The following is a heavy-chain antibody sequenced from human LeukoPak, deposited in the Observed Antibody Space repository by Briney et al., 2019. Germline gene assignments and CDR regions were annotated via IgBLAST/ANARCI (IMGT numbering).Heavy chain of an antibody. Sequence: SETLSLTCAVYGGSFSGYYWSWIRQPPGKGLEWIGEINHSGSTNYNPSLKSRVTIPVDTSKNQFSLKLSSVTAADTAVYYCASSIAAAGHDYWGQGTLVTVSS. V-gene: IGHV4-34*01. CDR1: GGSFSGYY. D-gene: IGHD6-13*01. CDR2: INHSGST. CDR3: ASSIAAAGHDY. J-gene: IGHJ4*02.